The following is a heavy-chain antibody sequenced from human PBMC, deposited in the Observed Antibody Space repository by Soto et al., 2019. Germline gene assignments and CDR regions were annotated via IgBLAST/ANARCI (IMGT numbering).Heavy chain of an antibody. V-gene: IGHV3-72*01. J-gene: IGHJ4*02. D-gene: IGHD3-10*01. Sequence: PGGSLRLSCAASGFTFSDHYMEWLRQAPGKWLEWVGRIRDRAHSYTIEYAASVKDRFTISRDDSKNSLYLQMHSLKTEDTAVYYCVKSGRGLPFAFWGQGXPVNV. CDR1: GFTFSDHY. CDR2: IRDRAHSYTI. CDR3: VKSGRGLPFAF.